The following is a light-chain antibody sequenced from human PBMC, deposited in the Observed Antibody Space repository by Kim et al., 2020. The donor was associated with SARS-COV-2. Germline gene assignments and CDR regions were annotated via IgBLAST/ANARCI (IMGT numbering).Light chain of an antibody. CDR3: CSYAGSSTSVV. Sequence: SFTNSCTGTSSDVGSYNLVSWYQQHPGKAPKLMIYEVSKRPSGVSNRFSGSKSGNTASLTISGLQAEDEADYYCCSYAGSSTSVVFGGGTQLTVL. CDR2: EVS. CDR1: SSDVGSYNL. J-gene: IGLJ2*01. V-gene: IGLV2-23*02.